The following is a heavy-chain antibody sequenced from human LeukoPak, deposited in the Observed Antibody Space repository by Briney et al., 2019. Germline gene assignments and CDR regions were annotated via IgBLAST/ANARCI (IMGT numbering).Heavy chain of an antibody. Sequence: GGSLRLSCAASGFTFSSYGMHWVRQAPGKGLEWVAVISYDGSNKYYADSVKGRFTISRDNSKNTLYLQMNSLRAEDTAVYYCAKEGGYDYTPYTDYWGQGTLVTVSS. D-gene: IGHD5-12*01. CDR1: GFTFSSYG. CDR3: AKEGGYDYTPYTDY. J-gene: IGHJ4*02. V-gene: IGHV3-30*18. CDR2: ISYDGSNK.